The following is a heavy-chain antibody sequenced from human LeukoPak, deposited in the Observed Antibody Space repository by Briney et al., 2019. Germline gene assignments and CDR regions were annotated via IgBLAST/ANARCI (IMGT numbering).Heavy chain of an antibody. J-gene: IGHJ5*02. D-gene: IGHD3-22*01. CDR3: ARAMNSNDWLDP. CDR2: INPKSGGT. V-gene: IGHV1-2*02. Sequence: ASVKVSCKSSRYTFSDYYIHWVRQAPGQGLEWMGWINPKSGGTNYAQKFQGRVTTTRDTSISTAYMELSRLRSADTAVYYCARAMNSNDWLDPWGQGTLLTVSS. CDR1: RYTFSDYY.